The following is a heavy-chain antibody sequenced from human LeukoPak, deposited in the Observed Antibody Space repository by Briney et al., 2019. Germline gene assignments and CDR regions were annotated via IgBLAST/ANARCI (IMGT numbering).Heavy chain of an antibody. D-gene: IGHD4-17*01. Sequence: GGSLRLSCAASGFTFSSYAMHWVRQAPGKGLEWVAIISYDGSNKYYADSVKGRFTISRDNSKNTLYLQMNSLTPEDTAVYYCARDWQTVDGNYYYMDVWGKGTTVTISS. V-gene: IGHV3-30*04. CDR3: ARDWQTVDGNYYYMDV. CDR2: ISYDGSNK. J-gene: IGHJ6*03. CDR1: GFTFSSYA.